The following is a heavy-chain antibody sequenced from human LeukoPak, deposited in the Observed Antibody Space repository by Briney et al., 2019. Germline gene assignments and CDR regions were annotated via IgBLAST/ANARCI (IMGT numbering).Heavy chain of an antibody. CDR1: GYSFTSYW. CDR2: IYPGDSDT. J-gene: IGHJ4*02. CDR3: ATLRYFDWFLFDY. Sequence: GESLKISCEGSGYSFTSYWIGWVRQMPGKGLEWMGIIYPGDSDTRYSPSFQGQVTISADKSISTAYLQWSSLKASDTAMYYCATLRYFDWFLFDYWGQGTLVTVSS. D-gene: IGHD3-9*01. V-gene: IGHV5-51*01.